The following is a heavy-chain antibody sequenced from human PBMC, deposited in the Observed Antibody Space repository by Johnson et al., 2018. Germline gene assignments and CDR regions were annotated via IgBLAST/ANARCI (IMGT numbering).Heavy chain of an antibody. V-gene: IGHV1-69*06. CDR1: GGTFSVNA. J-gene: IGHJ6*03. CDR3: AAQGVTAMPTDYYYYMDV. Sequence: QVQLVESGAEVKKXVSSVKVXCKASGGTFSVNAISWVRQAPGQGLEWLGGICPLFATANYDQKFQGRVPITADKSTSTAYMELSSLRSEDPAVYYCAAQGVTAMPTDYYYYMDVWGKGTTVTVSS. D-gene: IGHD5-18*01. CDR2: ICPLFATA.